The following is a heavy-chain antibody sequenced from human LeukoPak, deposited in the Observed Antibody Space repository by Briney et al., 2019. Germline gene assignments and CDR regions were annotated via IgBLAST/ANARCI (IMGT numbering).Heavy chain of an antibody. Sequence: TGGSLRLSCAASGFTFNDFAMTWVRQAPGKGLEWVSTIADAGTYYADSVKGRFIISRDNSKNMLYLQLNSLRADDTAMYYCARNLGPFDLRGHGTMVTVSS. CDR2: IADAGT. V-gene: IGHV3-23*01. D-gene: IGHD3-16*01. CDR1: GFTFNDFA. CDR3: ARNLGPFDL. J-gene: IGHJ3*01.